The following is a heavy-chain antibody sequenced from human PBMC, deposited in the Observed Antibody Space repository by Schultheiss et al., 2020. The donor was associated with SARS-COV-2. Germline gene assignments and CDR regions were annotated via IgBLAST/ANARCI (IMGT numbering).Heavy chain of an antibody. CDR1: GFSLSTSGVG. CDR2: IYWNDDK. V-gene: IGHV2-5*01. D-gene: IGHD1-26*01. Sequence: SGPTLVKPTQTLTLTCTFSGFSLSTSGVGVGWIRQPPGKALEWLALIYWNDDKRYSPSLKSRLTITKDTSKNQVVLTMTNMDPVDTATYYCARSLVGATRDAFDIWGQGTMVTVSS. J-gene: IGHJ3*02. CDR3: ARSLVGATRDAFDI.